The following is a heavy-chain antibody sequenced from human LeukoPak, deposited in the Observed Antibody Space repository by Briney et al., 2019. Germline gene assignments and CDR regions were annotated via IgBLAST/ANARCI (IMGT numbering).Heavy chain of an antibody. CDR2: TYYRSKWSN. CDR3: ARDSARGYGSGSRVDY. Sequence: SQTLSLTCAISGDSVSSTSAAWDWVRQSPSAGLEWLGRTYYRSKWSNDYAISVRSRITINRDTSKNQFALQLNSVTPEDTAVYFCARDSARGYGSGSRVDYWGQGTLVTVSS. J-gene: IGHJ4*02. CDR1: GDSVSSTSAA. V-gene: IGHV6-1*01. D-gene: IGHD3-10*01.